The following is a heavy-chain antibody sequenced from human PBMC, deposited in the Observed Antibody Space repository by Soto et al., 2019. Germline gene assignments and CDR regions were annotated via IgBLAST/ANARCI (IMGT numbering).Heavy chain of an antibody. CDR2: ISAYNGNT. CDR3: ASEMEQQLVRWGGIDV. Sequence: QVQLVQSGAEVKKPGASVKVSCKASGYTFTSYGISWVRQAPGQGLEWMGWISAYNGNTNYAQKLQGRVTMTTDASTSTAYMELRSLRSDDTAVYYCASEMEQQLVRWGGIDVWGQGTTFTVSS. D-gene: IGHD6-13*01. CDR1: GYTFTSYG. V-gene: IGHV1-18*04. J-gene: IGHJ6*02.